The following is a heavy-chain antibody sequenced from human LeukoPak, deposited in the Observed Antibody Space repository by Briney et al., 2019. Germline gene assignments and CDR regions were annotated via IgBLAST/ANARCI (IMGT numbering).Heavy chain of an antibody. D-gene: IGHD3-3*01. J-gene: IGHJ4*02. V-gene: IGHV1-24*01. Sequence: GASVKVSCKVSGYTLTDLSMHWVRQAPGKGLEWMGGFHPEDGETLYAQKFQGRVTMTEDTSTDTAYMELRSLRSEDTAVYYCATNVFWGGYFPYWGQGILVTVSS. CDR1: GYTLTDLS. CDR2: FHPEDGET. CDR3: ATNVFWGGYFPY.